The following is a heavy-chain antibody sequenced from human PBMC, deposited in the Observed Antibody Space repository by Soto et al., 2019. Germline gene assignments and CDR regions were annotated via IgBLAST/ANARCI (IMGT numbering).Heavy chain of an antibody. CDR3: ASPVVVVAAPQSPGYGMDV. J-gene: IGHJ6*02. D-gene: IGHD2-15*01. CDR1: GFNFSSYA. Sequence: GGSLRLSCAASGFNFSSYAMSWVRQAPGKGLEWVSAISGSGGSTYYADSVKGRFTISRDNSKNMLYLQMNSLRAEDTAVYYCASPVVVVAAPQSPGYGMDVWGQGTTVTVSS. V-gene: IGHV3-23*01. CDR2: ISGSGGST.